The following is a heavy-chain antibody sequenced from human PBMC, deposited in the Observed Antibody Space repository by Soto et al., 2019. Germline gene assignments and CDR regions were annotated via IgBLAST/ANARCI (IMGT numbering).Heavy chain of an antibody. Sequence: EVQLVESGGGLVQPGGSLRLSCAASGFTFSSYCMHWVRQAPGKGLEWVSSISTGARSTSYADSVKGRFTISRDNAKNKLYVEKNSVKAEDRAVSYFASLPNKRAQMWGQGTLVIVS. CDR2: ISTGARST. J-gene: IGHJ1*01. CDR1: GFTFSSYC. V-gene: IGHV3-74*01. CDR3: ASLPNKRAQM.